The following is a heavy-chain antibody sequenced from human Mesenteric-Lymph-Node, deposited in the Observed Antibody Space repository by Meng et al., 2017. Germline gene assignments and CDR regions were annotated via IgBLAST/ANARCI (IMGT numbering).Heavy chain of an antibody. CDR1: GYIFTAYY. Sequence: ASVKVSCKTSGYIFTAYYLHWVRQAPGQGLEWMGRITPNNGDTRYAQRFQGRVTMTGDTSISTAYMELSSLRSEDTAVYYCAGGYCSSTSCYDYYYYYGMDVWGQGTTVTVSS. CDR2: ITPNNGDT. V-gene: IGHV1-2*06. D-gene: IGHD2-2*01. J-gene: IGHJ6*02. CDR3: AGGYCSSTSCYDYYYYYGMDV.